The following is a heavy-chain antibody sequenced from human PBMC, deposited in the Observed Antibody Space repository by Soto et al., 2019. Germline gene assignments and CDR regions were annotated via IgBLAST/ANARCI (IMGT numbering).Heavy chain of an antibody. D-gene: IGHD3-9*01. CDR2: IYWDDDK. V-gene: IGHV2-5*08. Sequence: TLSLTCTVSGGSISSGDYYWSWIRQPPGKALEWLTLIYWDDDKRYSPSLKSRLTITKDTSKNQVVLTMTNMDPVDTATYYCAHMLMSDILTGPFDYWGQGTLVTVSS. CDR3: AHMLMSDILTGPFDY. J-gene: IGHJ4*02. CDR1: GGSISSGDYY.